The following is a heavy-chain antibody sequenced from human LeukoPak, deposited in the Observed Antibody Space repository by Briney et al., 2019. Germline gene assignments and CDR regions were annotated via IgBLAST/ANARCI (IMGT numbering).Heavy chain of an antibody. J-gene: IGHJ4*02. V-gene: IGHV3-48*01. Sequence: GGSLRLSCAASVFTFNSYTMNWVRPAPGKGLQWVSYISRTGTTIYYAESLKGRFSISRDKATNSLYLQINRLRCEETGLYVCARELGSGDGGLLVGGQGPLFTASS. D-gene: IGHD2-21*02. CDR3: ARELGSGDGGLLV. CDR2: ISRTGTTI. CDR1: VFTFNSYT.